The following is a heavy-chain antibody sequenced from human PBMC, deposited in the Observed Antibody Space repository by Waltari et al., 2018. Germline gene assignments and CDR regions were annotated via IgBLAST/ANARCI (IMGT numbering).Heavy chain of an antibody. CDR1: GYTFTGYY. D-gene: IGHD3-3*01. CDR3: ARDRGGLEWLYGMDV. CDR2: INPNSGGT. Sequence: QVQLVQSGAEVKKPGASVKVSCKASGYTFTGYYMHWVRQAPGQGLEWMGWINPNSGGTNYAQKFQGRVTMTRDTSISTAYMELSRLRSDDTAVYYCARDRGGLEWLYGMDVWGQGTTVTVSS. J-gene: IGHJ6*02. V-gene: IGHV1-2*02.